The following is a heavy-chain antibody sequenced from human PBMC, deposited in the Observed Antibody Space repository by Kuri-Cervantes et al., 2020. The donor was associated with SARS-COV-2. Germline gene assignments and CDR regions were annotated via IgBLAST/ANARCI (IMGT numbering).Heavy chain of an antibody. CDR2: ISSSSSYI. J-gene: IGHJ5*02. Sequence: GGSLRLSCAASGFTFSSYEMNWVRQAPGKGLEWVSSISSSSSYIYYADSVKGRFTISRDNAKNSLYLQMNSLRAEDTAVYYCARVVVASYHWFDPWGQGTLVTVSS. CDR3: ARVVVASYHWFDP. V-gene: IGHV3-21*04. D-gene: IGHD2-15*01. CDR1: GFTFSSYE.